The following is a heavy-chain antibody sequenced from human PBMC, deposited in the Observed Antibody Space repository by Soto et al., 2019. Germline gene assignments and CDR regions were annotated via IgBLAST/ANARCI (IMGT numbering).Heavy chain of an antibody. Sequence: GGSLRLSCAASGFTFSSYSMNWVRQAPGKGLEWVSYISSSSSTIYYADSVKGRFTISRDNAKNSLYLQMNSLRAEDTAVYYCARNGGYFDWLSRDPYYYYGMDVWGQGTTVTVSS. D-gene: IGHD3-9*01. CDR3: ARNGGYFDWLSRDPYYYYGMDV. CDR2: ISSSSSTI. CDR1: GFTFSSYS. V-gene: IGHV3-48*04. J-gene: IGHJ6*02.